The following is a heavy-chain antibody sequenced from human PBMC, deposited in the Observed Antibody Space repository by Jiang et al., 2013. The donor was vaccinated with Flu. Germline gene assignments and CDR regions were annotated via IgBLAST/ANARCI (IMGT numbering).Heavy chain of an antibody. D-gene: IGHD1-26*01. CDR2: MNPKTGAT. CDR3: ARASPSGRNTKYDYYYMDV. J-gene: IGHJ6*03. CDR1: GYNFTSYY. V-gene: IGHV1-2*06. Sequence: GAEVKKPGASVTVSCKASGYNFTSYYIYWMRQAPGQGLEWMGRMNPKTGATNDTQKFKDRVTMTRDTAISTAYIEVTSLTSDDTATYYCARASPSGRNTKYDYYYMDVWGKGTTVTVSS.